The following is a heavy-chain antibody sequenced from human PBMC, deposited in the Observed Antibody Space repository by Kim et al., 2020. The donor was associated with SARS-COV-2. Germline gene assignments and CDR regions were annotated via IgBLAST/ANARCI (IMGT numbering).Heavy chain of an antibody. V-gene: IGHV4-34*01. CDR1: GGSFSGYY. CDR3: ARASIAVAGTRWFDP. Sequence: SETLSLTCAVYGGSFSGYYWSWIRQPPGKGLEWIGEINHSGSTNYNPSLKSRVTISVDTSKNQFSLKLSSVTAADTAVYYCARASIAVAGTRWFDPWGQGTLVTVSS. D-gene: IGHD6-19*01. CDR2: INHSGST. J-gene: IGHJ5*02.